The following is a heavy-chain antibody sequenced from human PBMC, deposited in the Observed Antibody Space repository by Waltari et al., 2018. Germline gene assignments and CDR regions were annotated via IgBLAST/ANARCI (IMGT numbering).Heavy chain of an antibody. D-gene: IGHD3-16*01. Sequence: EVQLVESGGDLVQPGGSLRLSCATSGVNFSTSEMNWVRQAPGKGLEWVSYISNSGRTIYYVDSVKGRFTISRDNAMNSLYLQMNSLRADDTAVYYCARQYRYASGYFDYWGQGTLVTVSS. CDR3: ARQYRYASGYFDY. V-gene: IGHV3-48*03. J-gene: IGHJ4*02. CDR2: ISNSGRTI. CDR1: GVNFSTSE.